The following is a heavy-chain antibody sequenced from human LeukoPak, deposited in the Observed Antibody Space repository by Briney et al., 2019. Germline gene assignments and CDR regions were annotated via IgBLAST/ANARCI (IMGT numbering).Heavy chain of an antibody. J-gene: IGHJ4*02. CDR2: IYVGGNT. D-gene: IGHD2/OR15-2a*01. Sequence: GGPLRLSCAASGFTFSTYGMSWVRQAPGKGLEWVSLIYVGGNTYYSDSVKGRFTISRDNSKNTVYLQMNSLRAEDTAVYYCARAPKNAHFDYWGQGTLVTVSS. CDR1: GFTFSTYG. CDR3: ARAPKNAHFDY. V-gene: IGHV3-66*01.